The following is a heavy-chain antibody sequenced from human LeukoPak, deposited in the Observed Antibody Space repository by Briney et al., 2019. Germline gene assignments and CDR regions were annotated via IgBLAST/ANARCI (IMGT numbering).Heavy chain of an antibody. Sequence: PSETLSLNCTVSGGSISSSSYYWGWIRQPPGKGLEWIGSIYYSGSTYYNPSLKSRVTISVDTSKNEFSLKLSSVTAADTAVYYCARHPQTGTTGSGAFDIWGQGTMVTVSS. CDR1: GGSISSSSYY. V-gene: IGHV4-39*07. J-gene: IGHJ3*02. D-gene: IGHD1-7*01. CDR3: ARHPQTGTTGSGAFDI. CDR2: IYYSGST.